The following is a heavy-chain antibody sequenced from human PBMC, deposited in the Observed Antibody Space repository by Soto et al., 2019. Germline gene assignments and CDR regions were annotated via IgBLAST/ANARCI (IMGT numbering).Heavy chain of an antibody. CDR2: IYWDADK. CDR3: AHKHVKGAFDM. V-gene: IGHV2-5*05. Sequence: QITLKESGPALVTPTQTLTLTCTFSGFSLSTSGVGVAWIRQPPGKALEWLALIYWDADKRYGPSLNSRLTXPRXTPKNQGVLTATNSHPVDTATYDCAHKHVKGAFDMGGQGTKVPVSS. CDR1: GFSLSTSGVG. J-gene: IGHJ3*02.